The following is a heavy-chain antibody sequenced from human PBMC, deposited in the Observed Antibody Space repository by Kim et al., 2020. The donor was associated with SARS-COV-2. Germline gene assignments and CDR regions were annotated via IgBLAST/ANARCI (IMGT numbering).Heavy chain of an antibody. V-gene: IGHV3-53*01. CDR3: ARVPLGRPVIAFEI. J-gene: IGHJ3*02. CDR1: GFTIGNHY. D-gene: IGHD3-10*01. Sequence: GGSLRLSCAASGFTIGNHYMHWVRQAPGKGLEWVSVIYSGGSTYYADSVKGRFTISRHTSQKTLYLLMNNLRVDDTAVYYCARVPLGRPVIAFEIRGQGTMVIVSS. CDR2: IYSGGST.